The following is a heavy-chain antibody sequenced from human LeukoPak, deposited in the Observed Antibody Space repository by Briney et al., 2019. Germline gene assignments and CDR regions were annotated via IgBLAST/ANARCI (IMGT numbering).Heavy chain of an antibody. CDR3: AKGRDTSGRQNFDI. Sequence: PGGSLRLSCEASGFTFTSYAMHWVRQAPGKGLEWVSSISASGSDTFYTDSMNGRFTISRDNAKKTFFLQMKNLRPGDTALYYCAKGRDTSGRQNFDIWGQGTLVTVSS. CDR1: GFTFTSYA. CDR2: ISASGSDT. J-gene: IGHJ4*02. D-gene: IGHD6-19*01. V-gene: IGHV3-23*01.